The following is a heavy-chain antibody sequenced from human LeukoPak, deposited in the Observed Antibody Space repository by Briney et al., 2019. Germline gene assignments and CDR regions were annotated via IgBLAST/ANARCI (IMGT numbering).Heavy chain of an antibody. Sequence: ASVKVSCKASGGTFSSYAISWVRQAPGQGLEWMGWISAYNGNTNYAQKLQGRVTMTTDTSTSTAYMELRSLRSDDTAVYYCARDRDFWSGYNWFDPWGQGTLVTVSS. D-gene: IGHD3-3*01. CDR1: GGTFSSYA. V-gene: IGHV1-18*01. CDR3: ARDRDFWSGYNWFDP. J-gene: IGHJ5*02. CDR2: ISAYNGNT.